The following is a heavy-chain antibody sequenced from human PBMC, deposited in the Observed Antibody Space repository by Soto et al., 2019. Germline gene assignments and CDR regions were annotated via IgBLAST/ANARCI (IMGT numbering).Heavy chain of an antibody. Sequence: QVPLQQSGPGLVRPSQTLSLTCAISGDSVSSSRAAWGWIRQSPSRGLEWLGRTYYRSRWYSDYAESVKSRITIKPDTYKNQLSLQLNSATPEDTAVYYCAREDSAGTYDAFDMWGQGTMVTVSS. V-gene: IGHV6-1*01. CDR3: AREDSAGTYDAFDM. CDR2: TYYRSRWYS. J-gene: IGHJ3*02. D-gene: IGHD3-10*01. CDR1: GDSVSSSRAA.